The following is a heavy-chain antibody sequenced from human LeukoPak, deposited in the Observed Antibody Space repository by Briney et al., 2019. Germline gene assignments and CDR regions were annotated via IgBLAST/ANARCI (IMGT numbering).Heavy chain of an antibody. D-gene: IGHD1-1*01. CDR2: ISSVSTYI. Sequence: PGGTLRLSCAASGFTFSSYGMSWVRQAPGKGLEWISSISSVSTYIYYADSVKGRFTISRDNARNSLYLQLNSLRVEDTAVYYCARDRKVEPLPEYWGQGTLVTVSS. V-gene: IGHV3-21*01. CDR3: ARDRKVEPLPEY. J-gene: IGHJ4*02. CDR1: GFTFSSYG.